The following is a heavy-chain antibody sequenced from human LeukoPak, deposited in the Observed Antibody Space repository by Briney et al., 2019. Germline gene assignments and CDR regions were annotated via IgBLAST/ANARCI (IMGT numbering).Heavy chain of an antibody. Sequence: GGSLRLSCAASGFTVITNDMTWVRQAPGKGLEWVSVLYSDGNTKYADSVQGRFTISRDNSKNHLYLEMNSLSPDDTAVYYCARGVEPLAANTLAYWGQGTLVTVSS. J-gene: IGHJ4*02. CDR2: LYSDGNT. CDR3: ARGVEPLAANTLAY. CDR1: GFTVITND. V-gene: IGHV3-53*01. D-gene: IGHD1-14*01.